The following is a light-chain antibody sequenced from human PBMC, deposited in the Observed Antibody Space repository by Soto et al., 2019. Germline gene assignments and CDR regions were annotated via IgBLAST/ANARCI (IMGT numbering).Light chain of an antibody. V-gene: IGLV3-21*02. J-gene: IGLJ3*02. CDR3: QVWDSSSDHSV. CDR1: NIGSKS. Sequence: SYELTQPPSVSVAPGQTARITCGGSNIGSKSVQWYQQEPGQAPVLVVYDDSDRPSGIPERFSGSNSGNTATLTISRVEAGDEADYYCQVWDSSSDHSVFGGGTKVTVL. CDR2: DDS.